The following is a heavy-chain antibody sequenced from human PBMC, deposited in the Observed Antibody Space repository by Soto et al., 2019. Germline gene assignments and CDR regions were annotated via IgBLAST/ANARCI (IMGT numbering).Heavy chain of an antibody. CDR1: RFSFSSYA. CDR3: AAYSSGWYHCY. CDR2: ISGSGGTP. Sequence: PGGSLRLSCAASRFSFSSYAMSWVRQAPGKGLEWVSGISGSGGTPNYADSVKGRFTISRDNSQNTLYLQMNSLRAEDTAVYYCAAYSSGWYHCYWGQGTLVTVSS. V-gene: IGHV3-23*01. J-gene: IGHJ4*02. D-gene: IGHD6-19*01.